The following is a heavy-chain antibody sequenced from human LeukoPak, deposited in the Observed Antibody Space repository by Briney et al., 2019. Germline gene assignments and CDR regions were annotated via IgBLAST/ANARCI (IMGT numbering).Heavy chain of an antibody. CDR1: GYIFTTTY. CDR2: ISAYNRKT. Sequence: GASVKVSCKASGYIFTTTYITWVRQAPGQGLDLMGWISAYNRKTRYEQKFRGRVTMTTDTPTSTAYMELRSLRSDDTAMYYCARVVDFWGDRNWFDTWGQGTLVTVSS. CDR3: ARVVDFWGDRNWFDT. V-gene: IGHV1-18*01. D-gene: IGHD3-3*01. J-gene: IGHJ5*02.